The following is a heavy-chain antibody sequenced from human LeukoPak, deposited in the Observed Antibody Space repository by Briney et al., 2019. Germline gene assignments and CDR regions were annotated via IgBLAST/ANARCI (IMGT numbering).Heavy chain of an antibody. Sequence: SETLSLTCTVSGGSISSSNYYWGWIRQPPGKGLEWIGNIYYSGSTYYNPSLKSRVTISVDTSKNQFSLKLSSVTAADTAVYYCARLDSTDAFDIWGQGTMVTVSS. D-gene: IGHD2-2*01. V-gene: IGHV4-39*01. J-gene: IGHJ3*02. CDR1: GGSISSSNYY. CDR2: IYYSGST. CDR3: ARLDSTDAFDI.